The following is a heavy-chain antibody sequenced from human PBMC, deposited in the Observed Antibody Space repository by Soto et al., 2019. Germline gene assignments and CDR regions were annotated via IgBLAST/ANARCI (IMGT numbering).Heavy chain of an antibody. CDR1: GFSFSNYG. V-gene: IGHV3-23*01. J-gene: IGHJ3*02. Sequence: EVQLLESGGGLVQPGGSLRLSCATSGFSFSNYGMNWVRQAPGKGLEWVSGITKTGRSTFIADSVRGRFTISRDNLKNIRYLQMNSLRVDDTALYYCTKDAAADDCAFDKWGQGTRVPVTS. CDR3: TKDAAADDCAFDK. CDR2: ITKTGRST. D-gene: IGHD6-13*01.